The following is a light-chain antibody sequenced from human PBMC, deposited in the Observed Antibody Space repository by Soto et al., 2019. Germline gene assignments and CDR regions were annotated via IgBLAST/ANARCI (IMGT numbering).Light chain of an antibody. CDR3: QQRSSWPLT. J-gene: IGKJ4*01. CDR1: QSIRSY. Sequence: ESVLTQSPATLSLSPGERATLSCRASQSIRSYLAWYQQKPGQAPRLLIYDTPNRATGIPARFSGSGSGTDFTLTISSLETEDFAVYYCQQRSSWPLTFGGGTKVEIK. CDR2: DTP. V-gene: IGKV3-11*01.